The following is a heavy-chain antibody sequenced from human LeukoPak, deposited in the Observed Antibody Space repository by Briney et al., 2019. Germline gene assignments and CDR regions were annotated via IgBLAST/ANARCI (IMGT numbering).Heavy chain of an antibody. V-gene: IGHV3-9*01. D-gene: IGHD6-19*01. CDR3: AKDKVAGYYYYYMDV. J-gene: IGHJ6*03. CDR1: GFTFDDYA. Sequence: SGGSLRLSCAASGFTFDDYAMHWVRQAPGKGLEWVSGISWNSGSIGYADSVKGRFTISRDNAKNSLYLQMNSLRAEDTALYYCAKDKVAGYYYYYMDVWGKGTTVTVSS. CDR2: ISWNSGSI.